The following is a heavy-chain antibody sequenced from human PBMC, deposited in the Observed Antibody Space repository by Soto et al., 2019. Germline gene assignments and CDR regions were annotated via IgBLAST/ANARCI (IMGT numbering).Heavy chain of an antibody. CDR2: LNGGGDST. CDR3: AKASCSSTSCYVDY. D-gene: IGHD2-2*01. V-gene: IGHV3-23*01. J-gene: IGHJ4*02. CDR1: GFTFSSCA. Sequence: GGALRLSCAASGFTFSSCAMSWVRQAPGKGLEWVSALNGGGDSTYYADSVKGRFTISRDNSKNTLYLQMSSLRAEDTAIYYCAKASCSSTSCYVDYWGQGTLVTVSS.